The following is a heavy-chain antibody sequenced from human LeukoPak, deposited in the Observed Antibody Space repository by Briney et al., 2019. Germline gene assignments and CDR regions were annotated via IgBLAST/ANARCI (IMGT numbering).Heavy chain of an antibody. Sequence: PSETLSLTCTVSGGSISSGSYYWGWIRQPPGKGLEWIGSIYYSGSTYYNPSLKSRVTISVDTSKNQFSLKVSSVTAADTAVYYCARHGGGYCSGGSCYVDYWGQGTLVTVSS. D-gene: IGHD2-15*01. V-gene: IGHV4-39*01. CDR2: IYYSGST. CDR1: GGSISSGSYY. CDR3: ARHGGGYCSGGSCYVDY. J-gene: IGHJ4*02.